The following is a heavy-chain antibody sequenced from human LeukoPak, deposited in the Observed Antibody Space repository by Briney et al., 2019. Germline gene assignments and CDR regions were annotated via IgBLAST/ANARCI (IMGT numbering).Heavy chain of an antibody. CDR1: GFTFSDYY. D-gene: IGHD6-19*01. Sequence: GGSLRLSCAASGFTFSDYYMSWIRQAPGKGLEWVSYISSSGSTIYYADSVKGRFTIFRDNAKNSLYLQMNSLRAEDTAVYYCARSPQLWLGGAYFDYWGQGTLVTVSS. V-gene: IGHV3-11*01. CDR3: ARSPQLWLGGAYFDY. CDR2: ISSSGSTI. J-gene: IGHJ4*02.